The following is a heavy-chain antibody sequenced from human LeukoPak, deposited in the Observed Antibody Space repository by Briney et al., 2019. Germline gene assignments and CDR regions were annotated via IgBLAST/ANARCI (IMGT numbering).Heavy chain of an antibody. Sequence: AGSLRLSCAASGFTFSSSAMSWVRQAPGKGLEWVSAVSSSGGSTFYADSVKGRFTISRDNSKNTMFLQMNSLRAEDTAIYYCAKRVFAAAQDFFFDYWGPGTLVTVSS. CDR3: AKRVFAAAQDFFFDY. CDR1: GFTFSSSA. J-gene: IGHJ4*02. CDR2: VSSSGGST. V-gene: IGHV3-23*01. D-gene: IGHD2-15*01.